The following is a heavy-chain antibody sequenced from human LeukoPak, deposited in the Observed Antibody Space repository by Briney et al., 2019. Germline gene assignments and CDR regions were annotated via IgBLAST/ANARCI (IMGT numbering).Heavy chain of an antibody. CDR1: GYTFSSYA. D-gene: IGHD3-22*01. CDR3: ARDTYYYDSSGYGWWFDP. CDR2: INPNSGGT. Sequence: ASVKVSCKASGYTFSSYAMNWVRQAPGQGLEWMGWINPNSGGTNYAQKFQGRVTMTRDTSISTAYMELSRLRSDDTAVYYCARDTYYYDSSGYGWWFDPWGQGTLVTVSS. J-gene: IGHJ5*02. V-gene: IGHV1-2*02.